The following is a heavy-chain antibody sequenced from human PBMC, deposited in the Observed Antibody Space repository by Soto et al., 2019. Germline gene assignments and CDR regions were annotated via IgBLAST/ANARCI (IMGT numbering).Heavy chain of an antibody. CDR3: ARELGGLSDY. V-gene: IGHV3-66*01. CDR1: GFTVSTNY. CDR2: IYIGGTT. J-gene: IGHJ4*02. Sequence: EVQVVESGGGLVQPGGSLRLSCAASGFTVSTNYMSWVRQAPGKGLEWVSVIYIGGTTYYADSVKDRFIISRDNSKNTVYLQMNSLRVEDTAVYYCARELGGLSDYWGQGTLVSVSS. D-gene: IGHD2-15*01.